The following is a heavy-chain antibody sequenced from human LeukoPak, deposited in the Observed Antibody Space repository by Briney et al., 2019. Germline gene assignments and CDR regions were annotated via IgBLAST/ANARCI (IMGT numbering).Heavy chain of an antibody. CDR2: INHSGST. CDR1: GGSFSGYY. V-gene: IGHV4-34*01. J-gene: IGHJ4*02. CDR3: ARGGAVDTAMVLYFDY. D-gene: IGHD5-18*01. Sequence: KPSETLSLTCAVYGGSFSGYYWSWIRQPPGKRLEWIGEINHSGSTNYNPSLRSRVTISVDTSKNQFSLKLSSVTAADTAVYYCARGGAVDTAMVLYFDYWGQGTLVTVSS.